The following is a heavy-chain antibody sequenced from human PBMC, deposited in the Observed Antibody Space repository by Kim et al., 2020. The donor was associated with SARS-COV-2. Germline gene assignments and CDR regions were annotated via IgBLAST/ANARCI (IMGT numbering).Heavy chain of an antibody. Sequence: GGSLRLSCAASGFTFSSYAMSWVRQAPGKGLEWVSAISGSGGSTYYADSVKGRFTISRDNSKNTLYLQMNSLRAEDTAVYYCVKTGTAMVTSYYFDYWGQGTLVTVSS. CDR3: VKTGTAMVTSYYFDY. J-gene: IGHJ4*02. CDR2: ISGSGGST. V-gene: IGHV3-23*01. CDR1: GFTFSSYA. D-gene: IGHD5-18*01.